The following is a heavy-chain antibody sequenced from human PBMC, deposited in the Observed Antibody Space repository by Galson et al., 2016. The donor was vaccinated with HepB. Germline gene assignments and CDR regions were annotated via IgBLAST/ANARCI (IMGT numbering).Heavy chain of an antibody. CDR2: IYYTGST. D-gene: IGHD4-17*01. CDR1: GGSVTSGSYY. CDR3: ASPPYGDYPAGAFDI. J-gene: IGHJ3*02. V-gene: IGHV4-61*01. Sequence: SETLSLTCTVSGGSVTSGSYYWSWIRQPPGKGLEWIGYIYYTGSTNYNPSLKSRVTISVDTSKNQFSLKLTSVTAADTAVYSCASPPYGDYPAGAFDIWGQGTMVTVSS.